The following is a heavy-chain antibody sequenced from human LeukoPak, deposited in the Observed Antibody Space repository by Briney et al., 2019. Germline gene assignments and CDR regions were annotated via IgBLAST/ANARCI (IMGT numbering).Heavy chain of an antibody. Sequence: SETLSLTCTVSGYSISSGYYWGWIRQPAGKGLEWIGRIYTSGSTNYNPSLKSRVTISVDTSKNQFSLKLSSVTAADTAVYYCARDLRYCSGGSCYSRWFDPWGQGTLVTVSS. CDR3: ARDLRYCSGGSCYSRWFDP. D-gene: IGHD2-15*01. CDR1: GYSISSGYY. CDR2: IYTSGST. J-gene: IGHJ5*02. V-gene: IGHV4-61*02.